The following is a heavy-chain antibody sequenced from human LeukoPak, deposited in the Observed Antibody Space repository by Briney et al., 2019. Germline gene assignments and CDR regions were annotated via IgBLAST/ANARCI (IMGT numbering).Heavy chain of an antibody. CDR3: ASRRPYGSRSPRYFDY. CDR2: ISSSSSYT. Sequence: PGGSLRLSCAASGFTFSDYYMSWIRQAPGKRLEWVSYISSSSSYTNYADSVKGRFTISRDNAKNSLYLQMNSLRAEDTAVYYCASRRPYGSRSPRYFDYWGQGTLVTVSS. CDR1: GFTFSDYY. D-gene: IGHD3-10*01. V-gene: IGHV3-11*03. J-gene: IGHJ4*02.